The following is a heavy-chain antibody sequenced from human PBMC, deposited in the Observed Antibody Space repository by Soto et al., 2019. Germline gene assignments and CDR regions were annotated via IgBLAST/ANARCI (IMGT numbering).Heavy chain of an antibody. CDR1: GFTFSSYA. J-gene: IGHJ3*01. CDR2: ISGSGGGT. Sequence: EVQLLDSGGGLVQPGGSLRLSCAASGFTFSSYAMSWVRQAPGKGLEWVSSISGSGGGTYYADSVKGRFTISRDNYKNTLSLQMNSLRAEDTAVYYCAKSRGSGSYFNPSEAFDFWGQGTMVTVSS. V-gene: IGHV3-23*01. D-gene: IGHD3-10*01. CDR3: AKSRGSGSYFNPSEAFDF.